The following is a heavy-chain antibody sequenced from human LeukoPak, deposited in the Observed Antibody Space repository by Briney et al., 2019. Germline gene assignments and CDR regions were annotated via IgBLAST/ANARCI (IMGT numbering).Heavy chain of an antibody. CDR2: IYHSGST. V-gene: IGHV4-4*02. CDR3: ARGRSDYDYGDTGVDY. J-gene: IGHJ4*02. D-gene: IGHD4-17*01. CDR1: GGSISSSNW. Sequence: SETLSLTCAVSGGSISSSNWWSWVRQPPGKGLEWIGEIYHSGSTNHNPSLKSRVTRSVDKSKNQFSLKLSSVTAADTAVYYCARGRSDYDYGDTGVDYWGQGTLVTVSS.